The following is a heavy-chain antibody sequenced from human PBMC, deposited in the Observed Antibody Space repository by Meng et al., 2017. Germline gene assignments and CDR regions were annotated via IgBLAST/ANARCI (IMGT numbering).Heavy chain of an antibody. CDR1: GSTFSDYH. Sequence: GGLLRSPCTAPGSTFSDYHLSWIRQAPGKGWDWFSYISSIGSTIYYADSVKGRFTIPRDNAKNSLYLQMNSLRAEDRAVYYCARDAAYTVTYCYYYYGMDVWGQATTVTVSS. CDR3: ARDAAYTVTYCYYYYGMDV. V-gene: IGHV3-11*01. D-gene: IGHD4-17*01. CDR2: ISSIGSTI. J-gene: IGHJ6*02.